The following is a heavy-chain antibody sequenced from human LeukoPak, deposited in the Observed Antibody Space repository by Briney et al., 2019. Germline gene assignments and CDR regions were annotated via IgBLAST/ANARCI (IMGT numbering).Heavy chain of an antibody. D-gene: IGHD1-26*01. CDR2: IYSGGST. V-gene: IGHV3-66*04. CDR1: GFTVSSNY. CDR3: AKRGIVGATPAYFDY. J-gene: IGHJ4*02. Sequence: GGSLRLSCAASGFTVSSNYMSWVRQAPGKGLEWVSVIYSGGSTYYADSVKGRFTISRDNSKNTLYLQMNSLRAEDTAVYYCAKRGIVGATPAYFDYWGQGTLVTVSS.